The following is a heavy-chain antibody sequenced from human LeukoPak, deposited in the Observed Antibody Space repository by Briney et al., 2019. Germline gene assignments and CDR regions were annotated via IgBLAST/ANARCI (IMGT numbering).Heavy chain of an antibody. V-gene: IGHV3-74*01. J-gene: IGHJ4*02. D-gene: IGHD1-1*01. Sequence: GGSLRLSCAASGFTFSSYWMHWVRQAPGKGLVWVSRINSDGTSTSYADSAKGRFTISRDNAKNTLYLQMNSLRAEDTAVYYCARDMYTGYYFDYWGQGTLVTASS. CDR2: INSDGTST. CDR3: ARDMYTGYYFDY. CDR1: GFTFSSYW.